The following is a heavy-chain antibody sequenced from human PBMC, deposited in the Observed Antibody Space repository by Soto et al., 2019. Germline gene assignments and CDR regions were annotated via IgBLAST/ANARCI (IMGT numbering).Heavy chain of an antibody. CDR1: GGSISSYY. CDR2: IYYSGST. CDR3: ARDYRSLVRNGYCSGGSCYSAFDI. J-gene: IGHJ3*02. V-gene: IGHV4-59*01. D-gene: IGHD2-15*01. Sequence: SETLSLTCTVSGGSISSYYWSWTRQPSGKGLEWIGYIYYSGSTNYNPSLKSRVTISVDTSKNQFSLKLSSVTAADTAVYYCARDYRSLVRNGYCSGGSCYSAFDIWGQGTMVTVSS.